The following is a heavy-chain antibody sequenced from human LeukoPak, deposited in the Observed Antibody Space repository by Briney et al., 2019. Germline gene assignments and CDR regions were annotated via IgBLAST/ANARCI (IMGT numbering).Heavy chain of an antibody. CDR1: GFTFSSYD. CDR3: ARGGVTGSHPGYY. J-gene: IGHJ4*02. CDR2: ISTSGSTI. Sequence: GGSLRLSCAASGFTFSSYDMHWVRQAPGKGLEWVSYISTSGSTIYYTDSVKGRFTISRDNAKNSLYLQMNSLRAEDTAAYYCARGGVTGSHPGYYWGQGTLVTVSS. V-gene: IGHV3-48*03. D-gene: IGHD3-9*01.